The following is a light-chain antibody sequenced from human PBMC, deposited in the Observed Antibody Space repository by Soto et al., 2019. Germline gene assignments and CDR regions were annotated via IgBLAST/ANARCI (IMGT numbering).Light chain of an antibody. V-gene: IGLV2-14*01. J-gene: IGLJ1*01. CDR2: EVS. CDR3: TSYTSSITYV. CDR1: SIDVGGYNY. Sequence: SVLTKPASVFGSPGQSITISCTGTSIDVGGYNYVPWYQQHPGKAPKLMIYEVSNRPSGVSNRFSGSKSGNTASLTISGLQAEDEADYYCTSYTSSITYVFGTGTKLTVL.